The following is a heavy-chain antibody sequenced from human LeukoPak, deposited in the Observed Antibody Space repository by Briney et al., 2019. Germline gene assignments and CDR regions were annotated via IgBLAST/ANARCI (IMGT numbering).Heavy chain of an antibody. CDR1: GGSFRIYA. V-gene: IGHV1-69*05. D-gene: IGHD3-10*01. CDR3: AKGGVRGSRVNSYFYYMDV. Sequence: ASVKVSCKASGGSFRIYAISWVRQAPGQGLEWMGGIIPIFRTTNYAQKFQGRVTISTDESTSTVYMELSGLRSEDTAVYYCAKGGVRGSRVNSYFYYMDVWGKGATVTVSS. CDR2: IIPIFRTT. J-gene: IGHJ6*03.